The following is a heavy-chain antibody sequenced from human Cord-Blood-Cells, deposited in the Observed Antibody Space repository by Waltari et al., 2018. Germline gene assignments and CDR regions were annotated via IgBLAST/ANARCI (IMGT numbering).Heavy chain of an antibody. Sequence: QVQLVQSGAEVKKPGASVKVSCKASGYTFTGYYMHWVRQAPGQGLEWMGRINPNSGGTNYAQKFQGRVTMTRDTSISTAYMALSRLRSDDTAVYYCAREETTVDYYGMDVWGQGTTVTVSS. CDR1: GYTFTGYY. J-gene: IGHJ6*02. CDR3: AREETTVDYYGMDV. V-gene: IGHV1-2*06. D-gene: IGHD4-4*01. CDR2: INPNSGGT.